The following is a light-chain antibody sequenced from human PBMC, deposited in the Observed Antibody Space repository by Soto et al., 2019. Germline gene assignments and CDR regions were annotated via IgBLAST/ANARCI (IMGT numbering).Light chain of an antibody. CDR2: EVS. CDR3: SSYTSSSTLYV. Sequence: QSVLTQPLSVSASPGQRVTISCTGTSSDVGGYNYVSWYQQHPGKAPKLMIYEVSNRPSGVSNRFSGSKSGNTASLTISGLQAEDEADYYCSSYTSSSTLYVFGTGTKLTVL. V-gene: IGLV2-14*01. J-gene: IGLJ1*01. CDR1: SSDVGGYNY.